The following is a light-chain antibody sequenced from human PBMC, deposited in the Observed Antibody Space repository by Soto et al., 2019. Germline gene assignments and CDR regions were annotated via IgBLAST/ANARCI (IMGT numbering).Light chain of an antibody. V-gene: IGKV1-5*03. CDR2: KAT. J-gene: IGKJ1*01. CDR3: QQYNTYSTT. CDR1: QSIDSW. Sequence: DIQMTQSPSTLSASVGDRVTNTCRASQSIDSWLAWYQQKPGKAPKHLIYKATTFESGDPSRFSGSGSGTEFTLIISSLLPDDFATYYCQQYNTYSTTFGQGTKV.